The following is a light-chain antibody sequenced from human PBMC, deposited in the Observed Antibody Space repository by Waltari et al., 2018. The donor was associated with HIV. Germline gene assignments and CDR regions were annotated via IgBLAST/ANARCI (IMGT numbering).Light chain of an antibody. J-gene: IGKJ1*01. Sequence: EIVLTQSPGTLSLSPGERATLSCRASRSVSSSHLAWYQQKPGQAPRLLLCGASTRATGIPDRFSGSGSGTEFTLTVSRLEPEDFAVDYCQQYDSSPPGTFGQGTKVEIK. CDR3: QQYDSSPPGT. V-gene: IGKV3-20*01. CDR2: GAS. CDR1: RSVSSSH.